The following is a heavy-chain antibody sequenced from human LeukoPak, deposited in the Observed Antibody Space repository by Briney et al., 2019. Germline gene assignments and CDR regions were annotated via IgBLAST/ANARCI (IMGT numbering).Heavy chain of an antibody. Sequence: GGSLRLSCAASGFTFSSYGMSWVRQAPGKGLEWVSAISGSGGSTYYADSVKGRFTTSRDNSKNTLYLQMNSLRAEDTAVYYCAKDAYYDSSQDAFDIWGQGTMVTVSS. V-gene: IGHV3-23*01. CDR1: GFTFSSYG. CDR3: AKDAYYDSSQDAFDI. CDR2: ISGSGGST. D-gene: IGHD3-22*01. J-gene: IGHJ3*02.